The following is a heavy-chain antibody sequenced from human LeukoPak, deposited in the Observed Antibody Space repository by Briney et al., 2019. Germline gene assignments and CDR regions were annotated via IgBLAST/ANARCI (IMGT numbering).Heavy chain of an antibody. J-gene: IGHJ4*02. Sequence: GGSLRLSCAASGFTFSSYSMNWVRQAPGKGLEWVSYISSSSDSIYYADSVKGRFTISRDNAKNSLFLQVNGLRADDTAVYYCAREGFSSGWLDYWGQGTLVTVSS. CDR2: ISSSSDSI. D-gene: IGHD6-19*01. V-gene: IGHV3-48*01. CDR3: AREGFSSGWLDY. CDR1: GFTFSSYS.